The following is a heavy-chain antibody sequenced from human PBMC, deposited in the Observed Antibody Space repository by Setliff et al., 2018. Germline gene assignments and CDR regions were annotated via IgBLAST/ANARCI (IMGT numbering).Heavy chain of an antibody. J-gene: IGHJ4*02. D-gene: IGHD3-22*01. CDR3: ATLAFTYYYDSSGYYPRDY. V-gene: IGHV1-24*01. CDR1: GYTLTELS. Sequence: ASVKVSCKVSGYTLTELSMHWVRQAPGKGLEWMGGFDPEDGETIYAQKFQGRVTMTEDTSTDTAYMELSSLRSEDTAVYYCATLAFTYYYDSSGYYPRDYWGQGTLVTVSS. CDR2: FDPEDGET.